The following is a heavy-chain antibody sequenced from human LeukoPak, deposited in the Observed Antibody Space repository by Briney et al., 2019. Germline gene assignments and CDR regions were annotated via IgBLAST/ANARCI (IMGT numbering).Heavy chain of an antibody. CDR2: INPNSGGT. D-gene: IGHD2-2*01. Sequence: ASVKVSCKASGYTFTGYYMHWVRQAPGQGLEWMGWINPNSGGTNYAQKFQGRVTMTRDTSISTVYMEMSGLLSDDTAVYYCARGPLYCSTTSCRSNWFGPWGQGTPVTVSS. J-gene: IGHJ5*02. CDR3: ARGPLYCSTTSCRSNWFGP. V-gene: IGHV1-2*02. CDR1: GYTFTGYY.